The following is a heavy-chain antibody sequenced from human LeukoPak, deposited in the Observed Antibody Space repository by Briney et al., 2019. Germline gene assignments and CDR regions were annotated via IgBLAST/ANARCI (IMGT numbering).Heavy chain of an antibody. J-gene: IGHJ4*02. D-gene: IGHD6-13*01. Sequence: PGGSLRLSCTASGFTFSDCDMNWVRQAPGKGLEWVSSISYRSSHIYYADSVKGRFTISRDNAKNSLYLQMNSLRAEDTAVYYCARAFPPLRTAAAGDYWGQGTLVTVSS. CDR2: ISYRSSHI. CDR1: GFTFSDCD. CDR3: ARAFPPLRTAAAGDY. V-gene: IGHV3-21*01.